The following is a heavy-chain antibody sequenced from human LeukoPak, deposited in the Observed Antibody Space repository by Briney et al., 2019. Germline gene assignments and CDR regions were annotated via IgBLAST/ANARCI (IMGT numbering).Heavy chain of an antibody. Sequence: PGGSLRLSCAASGFIFSDYYMSWIRQAPGKGLEWISYISDSGRTIYYADSVKGRFSISRDNAKNSLYLQMNSLRAEDTALYYCARALTYYYDSSGYSDYWGQGTLVTVSS. CDR1: GFIFSDYY. CDR2: ISDSGRTI. J-gene: IGHJ4*02. V-gene: IGHV3-11*01. CDR3: ARALTYYYDSSGYSDY. D-gene: IGHD3-22*01.